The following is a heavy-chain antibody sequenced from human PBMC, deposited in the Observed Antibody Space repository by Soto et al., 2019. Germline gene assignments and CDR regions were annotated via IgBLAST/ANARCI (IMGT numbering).Heavy chain of an antibody. Sequence: SETLSLTCTASGGSISTYQWGWIRQPPGRGLEWIGSAYYSESTYYNPSLKSRVTISVDTSKNQFSLKVSSVTAADTAVYYCARHRNWKVDYWGQGTLVTVSS. D-gene: IGHD1-1*01. CDR2: AYYSEST. CDR1: GGSISTYQ. V-gene: IGHV4-39*01. J-gene: IGHJ4*02. CDR3: ARHRNWKVDY.